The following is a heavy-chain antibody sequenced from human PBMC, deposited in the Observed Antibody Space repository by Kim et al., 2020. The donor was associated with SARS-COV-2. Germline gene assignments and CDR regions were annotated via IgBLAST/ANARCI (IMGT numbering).Heavy chain of an antibody. Sequence: SQTLSLTCAISGDSVSSNSAAWNWIRQSPSRGLEWLGRTYYRSKWYNDYAVSVKSRVTINPDTSKNQFSLQLNSVTPEDTAVYYCAREGLRGVPKDYFYYYGMDVWGQGTTVTVSS. J-gene: IGHJ6*02. CDR1: GDSVSSNSAA. D-gene: IGHD3-10*01. CDR2: TYYRSKWYN. V-gene: IGHV6-1*01. CDR3: AREGLRGVPKDYFYYYGMDV.